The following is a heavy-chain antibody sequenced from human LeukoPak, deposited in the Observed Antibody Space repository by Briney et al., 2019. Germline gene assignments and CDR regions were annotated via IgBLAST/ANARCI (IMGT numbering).Heavy chain of an antibody. CDR2: IIPIFGTA. CDR1: GGTFSSYA. V-gene: IGHV1-69*05. Sequence: SVKVSCKASGGTFSSYAISWVRQAPGQGLEWMGGIIPIFGTANYAQKFQGRVTITTDESTSTAYMELSSLRSEDTAVYYCARGGDYYDSRPYYYMDAWGKGTTVTVSS. J-gene: IGHJ6*03. D-gene: IGHD3-22*01. CDR3: ARGGDYYDSRPYYYMDA.